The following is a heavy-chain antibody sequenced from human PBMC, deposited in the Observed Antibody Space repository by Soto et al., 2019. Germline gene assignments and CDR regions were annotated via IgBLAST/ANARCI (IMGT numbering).Heavy chain of an antibody. D-gene: IGHD6-19*01. J-gene: IGHJ4*02. Sequence: QVQLVQSGAEVKKPGSSVKVSCKASGGTFSSYAINWVRQAPGQGLEWMGGIIPIFGTANYAQKFQGRVTITPDESTSTAYMELSSLRADDTAVYYCAREAAENRGWYVYWGQGTLVTVSS. CDR1: GGTFSSYA. CDR2: IIPIFGTA. CDR3: AREAAENRGWYVY. V-gene: IGHV1-69*01.